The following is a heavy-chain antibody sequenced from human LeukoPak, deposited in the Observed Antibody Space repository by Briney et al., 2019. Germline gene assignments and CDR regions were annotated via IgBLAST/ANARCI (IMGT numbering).Heavy chain of an antibody. D-gene: IGHD6-13*01. CDR3: ARDPIASTWYAVNS. CDR1: GYTFTGDY. Sequence: GASVKVSCKASGYTFTGDYMHWVRQAPGQGLEWMGCINPNSGGTDCAQNFQDRVTLTRDTSINTAYMELSSLRSDDTAVYYCARDPIASTWYAVNSWGQGTLVTVSS. J-gene: IGHJ4*02. CDR2: INPNSGGT. V-gene: IGHV1-2*02.